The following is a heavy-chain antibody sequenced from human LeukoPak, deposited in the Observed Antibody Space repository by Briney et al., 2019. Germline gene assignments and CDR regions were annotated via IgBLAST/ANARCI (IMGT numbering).Heavy chain of an antibody. CDR2: IDPSDSYT. CDR3: ARDIVVVPAAMNYYYGMDV. CDR1: GYSCTSYW. D-gene: IGHD2-2*01. Sequence: GESLRISCKGSGYSCTSYWISWVRQMPGKGLEWMGRIDPSDSYTNYSPSFQGHVTISADKSISTAYLQWSSLKASDTAMYYCARDIVVVPAAMNYYYGMDVWGKGTTVTVSS. J-gene: IGHJ6*04. V-gene: IGHV5-10-1*01.